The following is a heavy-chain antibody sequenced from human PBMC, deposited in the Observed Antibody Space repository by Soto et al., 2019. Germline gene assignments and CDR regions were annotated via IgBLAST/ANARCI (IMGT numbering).Heavy chain of an antibody. Sequence: GGSLRLSCAASGFTFRGCGMHWVRQAPGKGLEWVAVISYDGSNKYFADSVKGRFTISRDNSKNTVYLQMDSLRAEDTAVYNCAKDYSSGWYYFDHWGQGALVTVSS. CDR2: ISYDGSNK. CDR1: GFTFRGCG. V-gene: IGHV3-30*18. CDR3: AKDYSSGWYYFDH. D-gene: IGHD6-19*01. J-gene: IGHJ4*02.